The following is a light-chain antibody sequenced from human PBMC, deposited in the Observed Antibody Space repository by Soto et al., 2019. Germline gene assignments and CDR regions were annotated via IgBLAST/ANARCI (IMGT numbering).Light chain of an antibody. J-gene: IGKJ1*01. CDR3: QQYGSSPWT. CDR1: QSVNSRD. Sequence: ETVLTQSPGTLSLSPGERATLSCRASQSVNSRDLAWYQQKLGKAPRLLIYGASSRATGIPDRFSGSRSGTDFTLTISRLEPEDVAVYYCQQYGSSPWTFGPGTKVESK. V-gene: IGKV3-20*01. CDR2: GAS.